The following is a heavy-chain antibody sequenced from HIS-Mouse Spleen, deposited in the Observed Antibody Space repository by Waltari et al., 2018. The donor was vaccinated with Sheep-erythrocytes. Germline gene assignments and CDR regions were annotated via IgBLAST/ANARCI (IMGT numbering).Heavy chain of an antibody. V-gene: IGHV4-39*07. D-gene: IGHD3-3*01. CDR1: GGSISSSSYY. CDR3: ARDEGTYYDFWSGYPPSYYFDY. J-gene: IGHJ4*02. Sequence: QLQLQESGPGLVKPSETLSLTCTVSGGSISSSSYYWGWIRQPPGKGLEWIGSIYYSGIPYYNQSLKSRVTISVDTSKNQFSLKLSSVTAADTAVYYCARDEGTYYDFWSGYPPSYYFDYWGQGTLVTVSS. CDR2: IYYSGIP.